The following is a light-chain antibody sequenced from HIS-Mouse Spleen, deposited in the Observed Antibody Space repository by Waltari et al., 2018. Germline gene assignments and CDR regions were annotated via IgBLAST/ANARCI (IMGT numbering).Light chain of an antibody. CDR1: ALPKKY. CDR3: YATDSSGNHRV. V-gene: IGLV3-10*01. J-gene: IGLJ2*01. Sequence: SYELTQPPSVSVSPGQTARITCSGDALPKKYAYWYQQKAGQAPVLVIYEDSKRPPGIPERFSGSSSGTTATLTISGAQVEEEADYYCYATDSSGNHRVFGGGTKLTVL. CDR2: EDS.